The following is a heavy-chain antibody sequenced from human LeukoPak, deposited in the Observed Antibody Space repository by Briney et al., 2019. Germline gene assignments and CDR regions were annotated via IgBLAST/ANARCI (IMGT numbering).Heavy chain of an antibody. CDR2: ISSSGSTK. V-gene: IGHV3-48*03. CDR3: AKDIGGYYFDY. Sequence: PGGSLRLSCAASGFTFSSYEMNWVRQAPGKGLEWVSYISSSGSTKYYADSVKGRFTISRNNAKNSLYLQMNSLRAEDTALYYCAKDIGGYYFDYWGQGTLVTVSS. CDR1: GFTFSSYE. D-gene: IGHD3-22*01. J-gene: IGHJ4*02.